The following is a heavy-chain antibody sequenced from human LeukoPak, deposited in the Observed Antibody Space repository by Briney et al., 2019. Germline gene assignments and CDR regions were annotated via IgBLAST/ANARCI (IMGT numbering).Heavy chain of an antibody. Sequence: QAPGSGLDWVETISLDSTNKYYSASVKGRFSVSRDNLKDTRCVHMSSLGLEDTAGYYCARRLETHATIAAPPDMAYWGPGTLDIVSS. V-gene: IGHV3-30*04. CDR3: ARRLETHATIAAPPDMAY. CDR2: ISLDSTNK. D-gene: IGHD6-6*01. J-gene: IGHJ4*02.